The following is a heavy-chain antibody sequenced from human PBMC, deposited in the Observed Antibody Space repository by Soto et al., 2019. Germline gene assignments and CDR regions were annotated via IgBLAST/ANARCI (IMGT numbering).Heavy chain of an antibody. Sequence: EVQLVESGGGLVQPGGSLRLSCVASGFTFSSYWMSWVRQAPEKGLEWVANINQDGSGKYHVGSVKGRFTISRDNAKNSLYLQMDSLRDEDTAVYYCARVPLVTSRYYFYFWGQGTLVTVSS. CDR3: ARVPLVTSRYYFYF. V-gene: IGHV3-7*01. J-gene: IGHJ4*02. CDR1: GFTFSSYW. CDR2: INQDGSGK. D-gene: IGHD2-2*01.